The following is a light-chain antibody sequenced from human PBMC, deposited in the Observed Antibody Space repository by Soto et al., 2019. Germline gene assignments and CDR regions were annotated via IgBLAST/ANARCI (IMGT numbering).Light chain of an antibody. CDR1: QSVSSY. J-gene: IGKJ5*01. V-gene: IGKV3-11*01. CDR3: QQRSNWIT. Sequence: EIVLTQSPGTLSLSPGERATLSCRASQSVSSYLAWYQQKPGQAPRLLIYDASNRATGIPARFSGSGSGTDFTLTISSLEPEDSALYYCQQRSNWITFGQGTRLEI. CDR2: DAS.